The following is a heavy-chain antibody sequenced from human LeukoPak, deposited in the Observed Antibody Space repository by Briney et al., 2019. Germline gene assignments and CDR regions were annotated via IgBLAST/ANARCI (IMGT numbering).Heavy chain of an antibody. CDR3: ATGNLGYCSGDNCPFVFDI. CDR2: INHSGST. V-gene: IGHV4-34*01. CDR1: GGSFSGYH. J-gene: IGHJ3*02. Sequence: SETLSFTCAVYGGSFSGYHWSWIRQPPGKGLEWIGEINHSGSTKYNPSLKSRVIISEDTSKNQFSLKLSSVTAADTAMYFCATGNLGYCSGDNCPFVFDIWGQGTMVTVSS. D-gene: IGHD2-15*01.